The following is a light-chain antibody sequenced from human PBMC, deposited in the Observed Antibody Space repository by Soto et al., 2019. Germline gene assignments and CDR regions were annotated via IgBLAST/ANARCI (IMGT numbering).Light chain of an antibody. V-gene: IGLV1-44*01. CDR1: NPKIGTYT. CDR2: TDY. CDR3: ASWDDSLSGGV. J-gene: IGLJ3*02. Sequence: QSVLTQPPSASGTPGQRVIISCPGSNPKIGTYTVNWYQQLPGTAPKLLINTDYQRPSGVPDRFSGSRSGTSASLAISGLQSEDEADYYCASWDDSLSGGVFGGGTKLTVL.